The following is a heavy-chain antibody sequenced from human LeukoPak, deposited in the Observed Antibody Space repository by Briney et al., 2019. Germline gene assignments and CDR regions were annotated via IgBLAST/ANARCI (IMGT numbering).Heavy chain of an antibody. CDR3: ATRGRGYSGYGRLYYFDY. CDR2: INHSGST. D-gene: IGHD5-12*01. CDR1: GGSFSGYY. Sequence: SETLSLTCAVYGGSFSGYYWSWIRQPPGKGLEWIGEINHSGSTNYNPSLKNRVTISVDTSKNQFSLKLSSVTAADTAVYYCATRGRGYSGYGRLYYFDYWGQGTLVTVSS. J-gene: IGHJ4*02. V-gene: IGHV4-34*01.